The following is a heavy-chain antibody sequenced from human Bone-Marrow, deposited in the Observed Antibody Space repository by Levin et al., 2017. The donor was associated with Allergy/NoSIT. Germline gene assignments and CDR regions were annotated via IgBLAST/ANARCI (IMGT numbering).Heavy chain of an antibody. CDR3: ARATGDLMFDS. J-gene: IGHJ4*02. Sequence: VSGPTLVKPTQTLTLTCTLSGFSLKTSGIRVSWLRQPPGKALEWLARIDWDNDKFYSTSLKTRLTISKDTSKNQVVLTMTNMDPVDTATYFCARATGDLMFDSWGQGTLVTVSS. CDR2: IDWDNDK. CDR1: GFSLKTSGIR. V-gene: IGHV2-70*04. D-gene: IGHD2-8*01.